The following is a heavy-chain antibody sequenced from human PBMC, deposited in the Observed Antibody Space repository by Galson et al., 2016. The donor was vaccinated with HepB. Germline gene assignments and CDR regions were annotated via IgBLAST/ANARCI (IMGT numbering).Heavy chain of an antibody. V-gene: IGHV4-39*01. Sequence: SETLSLTCSVSGDSVSSSNSYWGWIRQPPGKEWEWIATVHYTGTTYYNPSLKSRVTISVDTSKNQVSLNLRSVTAADTAVYHCARPVGPGYIDVLVKGTTVIVSS. CDR2: VHYTGTT. CDR3: ARPVGPGYIDV. D-gene: IGHD1-26*01. J-gene: IGHJ6*03. CDR1: GDSVSSSNSY.